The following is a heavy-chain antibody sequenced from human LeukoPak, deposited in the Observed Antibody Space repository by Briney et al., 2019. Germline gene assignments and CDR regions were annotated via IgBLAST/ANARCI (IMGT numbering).Heavy chain of an antibody. V-gene: IGHV4-30-4*01. CDR2: IYYSGST. D-gene: IGHD3-9*01. J-gene: IGHJ4*02. CDR3: ARGSYDTLTGYPY. Sequence: SETLSLTCTVSGGSISSGDYYWSWIRQPPGKGLEWIGYIYYSGSTYYNPSLKSRVTISVDTSKNQFSLKLSSVTAADTAVYYCARGSYDTLTGYPYWGQGTLVTVSS. CDR1: GGSISSGDYY.